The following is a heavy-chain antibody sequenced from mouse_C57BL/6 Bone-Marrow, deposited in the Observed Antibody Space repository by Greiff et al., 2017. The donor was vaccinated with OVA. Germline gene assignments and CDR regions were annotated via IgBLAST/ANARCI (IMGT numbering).Heavy chain of an antibody. V-gene: IGHV14-3*01. D-gene: IGHD1-1*01. CDR3: ARDYYGSSYPLDYFDY. CDR2: IDPANGNT. J-gene: IGHJ2*01. Sequence: EVQLQESVAELVRPGASVKLSCTASGFNIKNTYMHWVKQRPEQGLEWIGRIDPANGNTKYAPKFQGKATITADTSSNTAYLQLSSLTSEDTAIYYCARDYYGSSYPLDYFDYWGQGTTLTVSS. CDR1: GFNIKNTY.